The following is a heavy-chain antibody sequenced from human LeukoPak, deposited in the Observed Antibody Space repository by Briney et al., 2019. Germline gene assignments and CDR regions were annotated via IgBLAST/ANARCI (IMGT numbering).Heavy chain of an antibody. CDR3: ARDGASGRGYCYYYGMDV. D-gene: IGHD1-26*01. J-gene: IGHJ6*02. Sequence: GGSLRLSCAASGFTVNTNYMSWVRQAPGKGLEWVSIMHSTGSTYYADSVKGRFTFSRDDSNNTLYLQMNSLRAEDTAVYYCARDGASGRGYCYYYGMDVWGPGTTVTVSS. V-gene: IGHV3-53*01. CDR2: MHSTGST. CDR1: GFTVNTNY.